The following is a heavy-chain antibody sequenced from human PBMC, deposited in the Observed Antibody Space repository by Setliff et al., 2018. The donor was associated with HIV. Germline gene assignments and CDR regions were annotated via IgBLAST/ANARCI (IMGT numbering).Heavy chain of an antibody. D-gene: IGHD5-18*01. Sequence: PSETLSLTCTVSGGSISSGGYYWSWIRQHPGKGLEWIGYIYYSGSTKYNPSLKSRLTISVDTSKNQFSLKLRSVTAADTAFYYCARGVTHPPPFGAFDIWGLGTLVTVSS. J-gene: IGHJ3*02. V-gene: IGHV4-61*08. CDR2: IYYSGST. CDR3: ARGVTHPPPFGAFDI. CDR1: GGSISSGGYY.